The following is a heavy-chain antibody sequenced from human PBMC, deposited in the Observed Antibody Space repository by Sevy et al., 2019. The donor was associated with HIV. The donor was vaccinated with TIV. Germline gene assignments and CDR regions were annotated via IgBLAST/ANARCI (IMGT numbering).Heavy chain of an antibody. CDR3: AREGVLFEGVIVSYGMDV. CDR1: GFTFNRSP. J-gene: IGHJ6*02. V-gene: IGHV3-30*04. CDR2: MSYNGNKK. D-gene: IGHD3-16*01. Sequence: GGSLRLSCAASGFTFNRSPMHWVRQAPGKGLEWVAVMSYNGNKKYNGDSVKGRFTISRDDSKTTLYLQMNSLRPEDTAVYYCAREGVLFEGVIVSYGMDVWGPGTTVTVSS.